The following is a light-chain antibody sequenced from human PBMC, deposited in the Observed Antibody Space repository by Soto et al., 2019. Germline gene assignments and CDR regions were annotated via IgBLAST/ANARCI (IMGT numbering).Light chain of an antibody. CDR3: QQYSSSPLT. CDR1: QSVRSSY. J-gene: IGKJ4*01. CDR2: GAS. V-gene: IGKV3-20*01. Sequence: EIVLPQSPGTLSLSPGERATLSCRASQSVRSSYVAWYQQKPGLAPRLFIDGASSRATGIPDRFSGSGSGTDFTLTISRLEPEDFAVYYCQQYSSSPLTFGGGTKVDIK.